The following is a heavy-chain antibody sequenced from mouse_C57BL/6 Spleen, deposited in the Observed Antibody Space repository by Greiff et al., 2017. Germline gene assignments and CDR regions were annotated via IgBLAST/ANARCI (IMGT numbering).Heavy chain of an antibody. Sequence: VQLQQPGAELVRPGSSVKLSCKASGYTFTSYWMHWVKQRPIQGLEWIGNIDPSDSETHYNQKFKDKATLTVDKSSSTAYMPLSSLTSEDSAVYYCVIYYYGSSPFDYWGQGTTLTVSS. V-gene: IGHV1-52*01. CDR2: IDPSDSET. D-gene: IGHD1-1*01. J-gene: IGHJ2*01. CDR3: VIYYYGSSPFDY. CDR1: GYTFTSYW.